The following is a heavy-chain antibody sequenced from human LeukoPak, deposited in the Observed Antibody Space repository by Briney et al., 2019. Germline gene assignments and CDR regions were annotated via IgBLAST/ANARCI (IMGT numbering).Heavy chain of an antibody. CDR3: ARLPYGSGSLYNWFDP. Sequence: GESLKISCKGSGYSFTSYWIGWVRQMPGKGLEWMGIIYPGDSDTRYSPSFQGQVTISADKSISTAYLQWSSLKASDTAMYYCARLPYGSGSLYNWFDPWGQGTLVTVSS. CDR2: IYPGDSDT. V-gene: IGHV5-51*01. CDR1: GYSFTSYW. D-gene: IGHD3-10*01. J-gene: IGHJ5*02.